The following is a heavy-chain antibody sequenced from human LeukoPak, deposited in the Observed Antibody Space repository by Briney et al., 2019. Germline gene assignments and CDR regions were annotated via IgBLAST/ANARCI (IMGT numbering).Heavy chain of an antibody. CDR3: AREGSYYDFWSGYS. CDR1: GFPFSRYS. V-gene: IGHV3-21*01. Sequence: PGGSLRLSCAASGFPFSRYSMNWVRQAPGEGPEWVSSISSSSSNKDYVDSVKGRFTVSRDNAKNSLYLQMNSLRAEDTAVYYCAREGSYYDFWSGYSWGQGTLVTVSS. CDR2: ISSSSSNK. J-gene: IGHJ4*02. D-gene: IGHD3-3*01.